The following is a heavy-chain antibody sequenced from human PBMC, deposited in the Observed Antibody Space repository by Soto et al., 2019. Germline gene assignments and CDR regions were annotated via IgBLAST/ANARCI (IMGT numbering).Heavy chain of an antibody. CDR3: ARAKAIAAGEEQNYYYYYYMDV. D-gene: IGHD6-13*01. V-gene: IGHV1-18*01. CDR2: ISAYNGNT. CDR1: GYTFTSYG. J-gene: IGHJ6*03. Sequence: ASVKVSCKASGYTFTSYGISWVRQAPGQGLEWMGWISAYNGNTNYAQKLQGRVTMTTDTSTSTAYMELRSLRSDDTAVYYCARAKAIAAGEEQNYYYYYYMDVWGKGTTVTVSS.